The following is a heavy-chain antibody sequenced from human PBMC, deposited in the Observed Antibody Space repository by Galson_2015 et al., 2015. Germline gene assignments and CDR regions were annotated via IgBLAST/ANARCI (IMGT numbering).Heavy chain of an antibody. CDR2: ISYRGST. CDR3: ARYPYTTTWDAFDI. CDR1: GGSISSSTSY. D-gene: IGHD1-14*01. Sequence: ETLSLTCTVSGGSISSSTSYWGWIRQPPGKGPEWIGTISYRGSTYYDPSLKSRVTISLETSKNQFSLKLSSVTAADTAMFYCARYPYTTTWDAFDIWGQGTMVPVSS. V-gene: IGHV4-39*01. J-gene: IGHJ3*02.